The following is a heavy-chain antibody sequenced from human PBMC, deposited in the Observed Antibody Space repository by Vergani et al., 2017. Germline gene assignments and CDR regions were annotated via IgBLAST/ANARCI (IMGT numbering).Heavy chain of an antibody. J-gene: IGHJ4*02. V-gene: IGHV3-33*06. D-gene: IGHD3-10*01. CDR1: SFKLGDYG. CDR2: TWYEGNNN. Sequence: QVQLVESGGGVVQPGRSLRLSCTPSSFKLGDYGMHWVRQAPGRGLEWVSMTWYEGNNNYYADSVKGRFTISRDNSKNMLFLQMNNLRIEDTAIYYCAKQYFVSGNYLFDYWGQGTLVTVSS. CDR3: AKQYFVSGNYLFDY.